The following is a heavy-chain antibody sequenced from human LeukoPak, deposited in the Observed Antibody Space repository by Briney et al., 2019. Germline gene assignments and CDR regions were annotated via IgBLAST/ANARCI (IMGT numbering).Heavy chain of an antibody. CDR3: ARDPWPDAFDI. CDR2: IKQDGSEK. V-gene: IGHV3-7*04. CDR1: GFTLSGYW. J-gene: IGHJ3*02. Sequence: GGSLRLSCAASGFTLSGYWMSWVRQAPRKGLEWVANIKQDGSEKYYVDSVKGRFTISRDNAKKSLYLQMNSLRAEDTAVYYCARDPWPDAFDIWGQGTMVTVSS.